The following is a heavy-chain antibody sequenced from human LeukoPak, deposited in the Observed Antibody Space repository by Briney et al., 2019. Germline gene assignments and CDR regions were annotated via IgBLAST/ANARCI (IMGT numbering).Heavy chain of an antibody. V-gene: IGHV1-69*13. CDR2: IIPIFGTA. CDR3: ARDGYYDFWSGYYH. J-gene: IGHJ4*02. CDR1: GGTFSSYA. Sequence: SVKASCKASGGTFSSYAISWVRQAPGQGLEWMGGIIPIFGTANYAQKFQGRVTITADESTSTAYMELSSLRSEDTAVYYCARDGYYDFWSGYYHWGQGTLVTVSS. D-gene: IGHD3-3*01.